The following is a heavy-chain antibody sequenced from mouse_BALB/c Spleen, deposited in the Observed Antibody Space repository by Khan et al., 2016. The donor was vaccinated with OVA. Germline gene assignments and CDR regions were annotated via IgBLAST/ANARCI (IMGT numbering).Heavy chain of an antibody. CDR1: GDSITSGY. J-gene: IGHJ3*01. CDR3: ARSTYRYAVAY. V-gene: IGHV3-8*02. D-gene: IGHD2-14*01. Sequence: EVQLQESGPSLVKPSQTLSLTCSVTGDSITSGYWSWIRKFPGNKLEYMGYMIYSGNTYYNPSLKSRITITRHTSKNQYYLQLNSVTTEDTATSYCARSTYRYAVAYWGQGTLVTVSA. CDR2: MIYSGNT.